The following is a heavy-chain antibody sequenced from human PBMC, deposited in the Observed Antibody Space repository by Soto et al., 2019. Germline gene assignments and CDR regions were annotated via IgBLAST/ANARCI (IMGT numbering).Heavy chain of an antibody. V-gene: IGHV3-33*01. J-gene: IGHJ4*02. Sequence: QVQLVESGGGVVQPGRSLRLSCAASGFTFSSYGMHWVRQAPGKGLEWVAVIWYDGSNKYYADSVKGGFNISRDNSKNTLYLQMNSLRAEDTAVYYCARDRLYGLGYWGQGTLVTVSS. CDR3: ARDRLYGLGY. CDR1: GFTFSSYG. CDR2: IWYDGSNK. D-gene: IGHD4-17*01.